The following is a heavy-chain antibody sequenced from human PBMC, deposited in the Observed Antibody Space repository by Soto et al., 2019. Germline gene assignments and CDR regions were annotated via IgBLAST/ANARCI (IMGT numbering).Heavy chain of an antibody. J-gene: IGHJ6*01. CDR3: SRRHHHRVELLPSPDYHPGMGV. CDR1: GYTFTSYD. D-gene: IGHD3-3*01. Sequence: ASVKVSCKASGYTFTSYDINWVRQATGQGLEWIGWMNPNSGNTGYAQMFQGRVTMTRNTSISTAYMDLSSQRSEDTAGYYCSRRHHHRVELLPSPDYHPGMGVGGQGATATVSS. CDR2: MNPNSGNT. V-gene: IGHV1-8*01.